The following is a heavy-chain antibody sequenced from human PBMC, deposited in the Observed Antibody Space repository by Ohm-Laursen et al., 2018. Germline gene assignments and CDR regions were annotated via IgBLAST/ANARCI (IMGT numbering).Heavy chain of an antibody. J-gene: IGHJ4*02. V-gene: IGHV3-30*18. Sequence: SLRLSCSASGFTFSSYGMHWVRQAPGKGLEWVAVISYDGSNKYYADSVKGRFTISRDNSKNTLYLQMNSLRAEDTAVYYCAKDFSAFDYWGQGTLVTVSS. D-gene: IGHD2/OR15-2a*01. CDR1: GFTFSSYG. CDR3: AKDFSAFDY. CDR2: ISYDGSNK.